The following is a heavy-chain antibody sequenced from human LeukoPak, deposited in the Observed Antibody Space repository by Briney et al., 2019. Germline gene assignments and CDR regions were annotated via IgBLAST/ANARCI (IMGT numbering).Heavy chain of an antibody. CDR2: IYYSGST. CDR1: GGSISSGDYY. V-gene: IGHV4-30-4*01. CDR3: ARLKNSSGWYFWFDP. D-gene: IGHD6-19*01. Sequence: ASETLSLTCTVSGGSISSGDYYWSWIRQPPGKGLEWIGYIYYSGSTYYNPSLKSRVTISVDTSKIHFSLKLSSVTAADTAVYYCARLKNSSGWYFWFDPWGQGTLVTVSS. J-gene: IGHJ5*02.